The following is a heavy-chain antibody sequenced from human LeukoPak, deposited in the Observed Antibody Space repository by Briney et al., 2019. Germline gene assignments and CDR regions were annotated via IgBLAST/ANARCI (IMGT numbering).Heavy chain of an antibody. D-gene: IGHD6-13*01. Sequence: GGSLRLSCAASGFTFSNAWMSWVRQAPGKGLEWVGRIKSKTDGGTTDYAAPVKGRFTISRDDSKNTLYLQMNSLKTEDTAVYYCTTLYSRGWFEPYFDYWGQGTLVTVSS. J-gene: IGHJ4*02. CDR3: TTLYSRGWFEPYFDY. CDR1: GFTFSNAW. V-gene: IGHV3-15*01. CDR2: IKSKTDGGTT.